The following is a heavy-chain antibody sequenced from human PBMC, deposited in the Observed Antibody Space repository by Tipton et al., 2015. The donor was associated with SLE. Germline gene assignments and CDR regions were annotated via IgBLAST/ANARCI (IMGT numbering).Heavy chain of an antibody. CDR3: ARTLDALDI. CDR2: AYTTGSP. V-gene: IGHV4-4*07. CDR1: GGSINSYY. Sequence: TLSLTCTVSGGSINSYYWGWIRQPPGKGLEWIGRAYTTGSPYYNPSLESRVAISMDTSKNQFSLKLTAVTAADTAVYYCARTLDALDIWGQGTMVTVS. J-gene: IGHJ3*02.